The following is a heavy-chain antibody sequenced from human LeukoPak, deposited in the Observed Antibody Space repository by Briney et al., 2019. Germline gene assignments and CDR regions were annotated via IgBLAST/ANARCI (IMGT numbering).Heavy chain of an antibody. CDR2: IYYSGST. D-gene: IGHD1-26*01. CDR3: ASEESGSYYLLFDY. CDR1: GGSISSSSYY. J-gene: IGHJ4*02. V-gene: IGHV4-39*07. Sequence: PSETLSLTCTVSGGSISSSSYYWGWIRQPPGKGLEWIGSIYYSGSTYYNPSLKSRVTISVDTSKNQFSLKLSSVTAADTAVYYCASEESGSYYLLFDYWGQGTLVTVSS.